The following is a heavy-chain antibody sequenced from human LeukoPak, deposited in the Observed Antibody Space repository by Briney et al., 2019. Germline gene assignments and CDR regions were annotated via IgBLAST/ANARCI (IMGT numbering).Heavy chain of an antibody. V-gene: IGHV4-31*03. D-gene: IGHD3-3*01. CDR1: GGSISSGGYY. CDR2: IYYSGST. J-gene: IGHJ5*02. CDR3: ARRGGSLEWLLGWFDP. Sequence: SETLSLTCTVSGGSISSGGYYWSWIRQHPGQGLEWIGYIYYSGSTYYNPSLKSRVTISVDTSKNQFSLKLSSVTAADTAVYYCARRGGSLEWLLGWFDPWGQGTLVTVSS.